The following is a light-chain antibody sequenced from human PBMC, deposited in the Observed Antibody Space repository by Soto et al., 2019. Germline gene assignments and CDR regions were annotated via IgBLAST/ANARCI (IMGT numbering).Light chain of an antibody. Sequence: QSALAQPASVSGSPGRSITISCTGTSSDVGAYDFVSWYQQHPDKAPKLMIYEVSNRPSGVSYRFSGSKSVNTATLTISGLQAEDEADYYCSSYTTSSTRVFGTGTKVTV. CDR3: SSYTTSSTRV. V-gene: IGLV2-14*03. CDR1: SSDVGAYDF. J-gene: IGLJ1*01. CDR2: EVS.